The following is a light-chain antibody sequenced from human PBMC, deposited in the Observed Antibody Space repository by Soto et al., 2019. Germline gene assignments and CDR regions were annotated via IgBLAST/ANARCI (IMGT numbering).Light chain of an antibody. V-gene: IGKV3-15*01. CDR1: ESVSSN. J-gene: IGKJ2*01. CDR3: QQYNKWPPYT. Sequence: EIVLTQSPATLSVSPGERATLSCRASESVSSNLAWYQQKPGQAPRLLFFGASTRATGIPARFSGSGSGTEFTLTISSLQSEDFAVYHCQQYNKWPPYTFGQGTKLEIK. CDR2: GAS.